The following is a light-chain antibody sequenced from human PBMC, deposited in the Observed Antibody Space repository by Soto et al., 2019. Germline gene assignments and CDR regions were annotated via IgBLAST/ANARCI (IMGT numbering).Light chain of an antibody. CDR1: QSLSRW. V-gene: IGKV1-5*01. J-gene: IGKJ2*01. CDR3: QSYDNS. Sequence: DPQMIQSPSTLSASVGDRVTITCRASQSLSRWLAWYQHKPGEAPKVLIYDASILESGVPSRFSGSGSGTEFTLTIESLQPDDFATYYCQSYDNSFVQGTKVEFK. CDR2: DAS.